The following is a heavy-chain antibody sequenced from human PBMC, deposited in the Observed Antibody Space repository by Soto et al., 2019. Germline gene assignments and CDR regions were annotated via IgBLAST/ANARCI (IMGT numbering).Heavy chain of an antibody. D-gene: IGHD6-13*01. CDR3: AKDTGSAAAGIRIDY. J-gene: IGHJ4*02. CDR1: GFTFDDYT. V-gene: IGHV3-43*01. Sequence: GGSLRLSCAASGFTFDDYTMHWVRQAPGKGLEWVSLISWDGGSTYYADSVKGRFTISRDNSKNSLYLQMNSLRTEDTALYYCAKDTGSAAAGIRIDYWCQGTLVTVSS. CDR2: ISWDGGST.